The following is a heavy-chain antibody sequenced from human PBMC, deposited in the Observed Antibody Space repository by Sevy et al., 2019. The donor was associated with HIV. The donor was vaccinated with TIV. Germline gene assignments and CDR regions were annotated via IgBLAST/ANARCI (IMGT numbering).Heavy chain of an antibody. J-gene: IGHJ6*03. CDR3: ARGLKGEGRGVATIRGYYYYMDV. D-gene: IGHD5-12*01. Sequence: SETLSLTCAVYGGSFSGYYWSWIRQPPGKGLEWIGEINHSGNTNYNPSLKSRVTISVDTSKNQFSLKLSSVTAADTAVYYWARGLKGEGRGVATIRGYYYYMDVWGKGTTVTVSS. CDR2: INHSGNT. CDR1: GGSFSGYY. V-gene: IGHV4-34*01.